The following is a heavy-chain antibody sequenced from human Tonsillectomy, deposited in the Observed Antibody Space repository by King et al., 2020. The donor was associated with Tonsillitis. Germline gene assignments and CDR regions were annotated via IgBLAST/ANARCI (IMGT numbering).Heavy chain of an antibody. Sequence: VQLVETGGGLVQPGGSLRLSCAASGFTFSTYWMSWVRQAPGKGLEWGANIKQDGSDNYYVDSVKGRFTISRDNAKNSLYLQMNSLRAEDTAVYYCASTWGAFDIWGQGTMVTVSS. J-gene: IGHJ3*02. CDR1: GFTFSTYW. D-gene: IGHD3-16*01. CDR2: IKQDGSDN. CDR3: ASTWGAFDI. V-gene: IGHV3-7*03.